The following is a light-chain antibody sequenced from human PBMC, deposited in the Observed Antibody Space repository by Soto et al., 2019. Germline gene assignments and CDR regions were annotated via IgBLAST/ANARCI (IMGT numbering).Light chain of an antibody. V-gene: IGLV1-47*01. CDR1: SSNIGSNY. Sequence: QLVLTQPPSASGTPGQRVTISCSGGSSNIGSNYLYWYQQFPGTAPKLLIYRNDERPSGVPDRFSGSKSGTSASLAISGLRSEDEADYFCAAWDDSLSGPLFGGGTKLTVL. J-gene: IGLJ2*01. CDR2: RND. CDR3: AAWDDSLSGPL.